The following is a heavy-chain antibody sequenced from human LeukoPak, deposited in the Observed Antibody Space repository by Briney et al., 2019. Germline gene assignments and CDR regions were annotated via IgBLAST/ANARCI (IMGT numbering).Heavy chain of an antibody. V-gene: IGHV4-59*01. CDR2: IHYSGST. D-gene: IGHD6-13*01. J-gene: IGHJ4*02. CDR3: ARGLMMAVAGRGEFHY. CDR1: GGSISSYY. Sequence: SETLSLTCTVSGGSISSYYWSWIRQPPGKGLEWIGYIHYSGSTNYNPSLKSRVTISIDTSKNQFSLKLSSVTAADTAVYYCARGLMMAVAGRGEFHYWGQGTLVTVSS.